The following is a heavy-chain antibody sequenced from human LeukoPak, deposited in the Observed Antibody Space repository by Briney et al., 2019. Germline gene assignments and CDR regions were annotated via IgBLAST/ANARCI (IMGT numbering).Heavy chain of an antibody. CDR1: GGTFRSYA. J-gene: IGHJ3*02. D-gene: IGHD6-13*01. V-gene: IGHV1-69*05. CDR2: IFPIFRTA. Sequence: VKVSCKASGGTFRSYAINWVRQAPRQGLEWMGRIFPIFRTANYAQKFQGRVTVTTDESTSTAYMELSSLRPEDTAMYYCARDRGERDSTWSLPAHGFDIWGQGTMVTVSS. CDR3: ARDRGERDSTWSLPAHGFDI.